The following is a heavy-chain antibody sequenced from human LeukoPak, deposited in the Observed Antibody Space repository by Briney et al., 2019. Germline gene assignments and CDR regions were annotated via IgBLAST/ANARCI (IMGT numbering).Heavy chain of an antibody. D-gene: IGHD3-3*01. J-gene: IGHJ3*02. CDR2: IYYSGST. V-gene: IGHV4-39*01. Sequence: SETLSLTCIVSGGSISSSSYYWSWIRQPPWKGLEWIGSIYYSGSTYYNPSLKSRVTISVDTSKNQFSLKLSSVTAADTAVYYCARQDGSYDVWSGYYTQLAFEKWGQGTMVTVSS. CDR3: ARQDGSYDVWSGYYTQLAFEK. CDR1: GGSISSSSYY.